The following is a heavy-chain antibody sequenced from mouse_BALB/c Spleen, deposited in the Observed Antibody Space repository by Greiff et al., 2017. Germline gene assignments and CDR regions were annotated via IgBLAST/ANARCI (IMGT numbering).Heavy chain of an antibody. CDR1: GFTFSSFG. V-gene: IGHV5-17*02. Sequence: EVQLVESGGGLVQPGGSRKLSCAASGFTFSSFGMHWVRQAPEKGLEWVAYISSGSSTIYYADTVKGRFTISRDNPKNTLFLQMTSLRSEDTAMYYCARYDYDGFAYWGQGTLVTVSA. CDR3: ARYDYDGFAY. CDR2: ISSGSSTI. J-gene: IGHJ3*01. D-gene: IGHD2-4*01.